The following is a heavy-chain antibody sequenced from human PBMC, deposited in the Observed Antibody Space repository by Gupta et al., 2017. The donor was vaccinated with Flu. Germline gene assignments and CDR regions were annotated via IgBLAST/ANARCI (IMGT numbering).Heavy chain of an antibody. J-gene: IGHJ3*01. CDR3: ARDRGYPDSFDE. CDR1: GFTFSPFW. Sequence: EVQLVESGGGLVQSGGSLRLSCAASGFTFSPFWMYWVRQAPGKGLVWVAHINSDGSTIVYADSVKGRFTISRDNAKSTLYLQLNSLRAEDTAVYYCARDRGYPDSFDEWGQGTLVTVSS. D-gene: IGHD5-18*01. CDR2: INSDGSTI. V-gene: IGHV3-74*03.